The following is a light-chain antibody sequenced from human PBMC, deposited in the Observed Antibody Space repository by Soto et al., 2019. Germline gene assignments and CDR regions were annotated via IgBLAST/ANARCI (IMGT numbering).Light chain of an antibody. V-gene: IGKV1-5*01. CDR2: DAS. J-gene: IGKJ2*01. CDR1: QSISNL. Sequence: DIQMTQSPSTLSASVEDRVTITCRASQSISNLLAWYQQKPGKAPKLLIYDASSLESGVPSRFSGSGSGTEFTLTISSLQPDDFATYYCQQYNSYSYTFGQGTKVEIK. CDR3: QQYNSYSYT.